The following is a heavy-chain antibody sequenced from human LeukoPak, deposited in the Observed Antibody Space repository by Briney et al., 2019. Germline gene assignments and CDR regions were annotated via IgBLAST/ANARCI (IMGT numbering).Heavy chain of an antibody. J-gene: IGHJ5*02. CDR2: ISSSSYI. CDR3: ASDSYGSGWYDWFDP. Sequence: GGSLRLSCAASGFTFSSYSMNWVRQAPGKGLEWVSSISSSSYIYYADSVKGRFTISRDNAKNSLYLQMNSLRAEDTAVYYCASDSYGSGWYDWFDPWGQGTLVTVSS. V-gene: IGHV3-21*01. CDR1: GFTFSSYS. D-gene: IGHD6-19*01.